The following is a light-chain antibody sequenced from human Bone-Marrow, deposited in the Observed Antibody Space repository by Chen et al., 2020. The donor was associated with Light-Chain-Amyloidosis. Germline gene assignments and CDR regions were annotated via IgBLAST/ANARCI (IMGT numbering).Light chain of an antibody. Sequence: QSALTQPASASGSPGQSITISCTGTSSDVGGDNHVSWYQQHPDKAPKLMIYEATNRPSWVPDRFSGSKSDNTASLTISGLQTEDEADYFCSSYTITNTLVFGSGTRVTVL. V-gene: IGLV2-14*01. CDR1: SSDVGGDNH. CDR2: EAT. CDR3: SSYTITNTLV. J-gene: IGLJ1*01.